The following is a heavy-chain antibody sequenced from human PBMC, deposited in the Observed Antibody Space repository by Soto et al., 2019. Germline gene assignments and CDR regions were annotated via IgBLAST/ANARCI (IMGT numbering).Heavy chain of an antibody. V-gene: IGHV4-31*11. J-gene: IGHJ6*02. CDR3: AASCVGCGGFNYYGMDV. CDR2: IYYSGST. CDR1: GGSISSGGYY. Sequence: SETLSLTCAVSGGSISSGGYYWSWIRQHPGKGLEWIGYIYYSGSTYYNPSLKSRVTISVDTSKNQFSLKLSSVTAADTAVYYCAASCVGCGGFNYYGMDVWGQGTTVT. D-gene: IGHD2-21*01.